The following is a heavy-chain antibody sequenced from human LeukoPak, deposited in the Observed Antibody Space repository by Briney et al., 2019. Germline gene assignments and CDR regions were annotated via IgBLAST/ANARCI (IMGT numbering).Heavy chain of an antibody. CDR3: VRSMSGRNDL. V-gene: IGHV3-23*01. Sequence: PGGSLRLSCAASGFTFSNYAMSWVRQAPGKGLEWVSTISGSGGSTYHADSVKGRFTISRDNSKNTLYLQVNGLTAEDTAIYYCVRSMSGRNDLWGQGTLVSVSA. CDR2: ISGSGGST. CDR1: GFTFSNYA. J-gene: IGHJ5*02. D-gene: IGHD3-3*01.